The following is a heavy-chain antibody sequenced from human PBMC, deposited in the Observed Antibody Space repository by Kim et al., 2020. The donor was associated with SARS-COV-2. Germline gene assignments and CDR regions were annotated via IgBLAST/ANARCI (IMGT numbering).Heavy chain of an antibody. J-gene: IGHJ4*02. D-gene: IGHD3-22*01. CDR2: INTDSGDT. CDR1: GFIFTGSR. Sequence: ASVKVSCKASGFIFTGSRVHWVRQAPGQGLEWMGWINTDSGDTNYAENLKGRVNMTRDTSISTAYMELSRLTSDDTAVYYCAKYYYSSSGPDFDYWGQGT. CDR3: AKYYYSSSGPDFDY. V-gene: IGHV1-2*02.